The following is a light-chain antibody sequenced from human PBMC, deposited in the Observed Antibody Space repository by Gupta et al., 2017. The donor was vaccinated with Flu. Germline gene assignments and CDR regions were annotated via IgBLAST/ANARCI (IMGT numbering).Light chain of an antibody. Sequence: DIVMTQSPLSLPVTPGEPASISCRSSQSLLHSNGYNYLDWYLQKPGQSPQLLIYLGSNRASGVPDRFSGSGSGTDFTLKISRLEAEDVGVYYCMQAVQTPRTFGQGTKVEIK. CDR1: QSLLHSNGYNY. V-gene: IGKV2-28*01. CDR2: LGS. CDR3: MQAVQTPRT. J-gene: IGKJ1*01.